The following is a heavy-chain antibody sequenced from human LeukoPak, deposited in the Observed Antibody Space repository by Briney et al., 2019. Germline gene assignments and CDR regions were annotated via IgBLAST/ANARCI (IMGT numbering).Heavy chain of an antibody. CDR3: ARALGMSGDDFG. CDR1: GYTFIHYF. CDR2: INSNSGGT. J-gene: IGHJ4*02. V-gene: IGHV1-2*06. D-gene: IGHD5-12*01. Sequence: AAVKVSCKASGYTFIHYFIHWVRQAPGQGLEWMGRINSNSGGTEYTQKFQGRVTMTRDTSITTVYMELSSLTSDDTAVYYCARALGMSGDDFGWGQGTLVTVSS.